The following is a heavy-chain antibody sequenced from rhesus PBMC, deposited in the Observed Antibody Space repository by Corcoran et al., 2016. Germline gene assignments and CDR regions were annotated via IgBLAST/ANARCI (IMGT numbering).Heavy chain of an antibody. D-gene: IGHD1-44*01. V-gene: IGHV2-1*01. J-gene: IGHJ4*01. Sequence: QVTLKESGPALVNPTQTLTLTCTFSGFSPSTGGLGVGWIRQPSRQTLEWLAHIYWDDDKRYRTSLQSRLTISKDTSKAPVFLTLTHMDPMDTATYYCARGRIVGTIYSHFDYWDQGVLVTVSS. CDR3: ARGRIVGTIYSHFDY. CDR2: IYWDDDK. CDR1: GFSPSTGGLG.